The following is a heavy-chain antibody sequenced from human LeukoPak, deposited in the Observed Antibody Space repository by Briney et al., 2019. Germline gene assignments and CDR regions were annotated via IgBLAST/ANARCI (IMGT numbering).Heavy chain of an antibody. CDR3: AKCVNGDSLYASDI. V-gene: IGHV3-23*01. CDR2: ISGSGGST. Sequence: GGSLRLSCAASGFTFSSYAMSWVRQAPGKGLEWVSAISGSGGSTYYADSVKGRFTISRDNFKNTLYLQMNSLRAEDTAVYYCAKCVNGDSLYASDIWGQGTMVTVSS. J-gene: IGHJ3*02. D-gene: IGHD4-17*01. CDR1: GFTFSSYA.